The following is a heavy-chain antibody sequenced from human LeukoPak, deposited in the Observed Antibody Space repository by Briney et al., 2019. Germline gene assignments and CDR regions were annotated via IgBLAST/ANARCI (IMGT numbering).Heavy chain of an antibody. CDR2: FYPEDGET. V-gene: IGHV1-24*01. Sequence: ASVNVSCKVSGYTLTELSMHWVRQAPGKGLEGMGGFYPEDGETIYAQKFRGRVTMTEDTSTDTAYMELSSLRSEDTAVYYCARSTYDSSGYSFDYWGQGTLVTVSS. J-gene: IGHJ4*02. D-gene: IGHD3-22*01. CDR1: GYTLTELS. CDR3: ARSTYDSSGYSFDY.